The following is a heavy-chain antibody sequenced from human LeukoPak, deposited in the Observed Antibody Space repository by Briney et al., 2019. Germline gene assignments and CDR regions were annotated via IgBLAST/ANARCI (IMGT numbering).Heavy chain of an antibody. Sequence: SDTLSLTCTVSGGSISSYYWSWIRQPPVKGLEWIGYIYYSGSTNYNPSLNSRVTISVDTSKNQFSLKLSSVTAADTAVYYCARSDASNYDYLWGSYLGAFDIWGQGTMVTVSS. CDR2: IYYSGST. CDR1: GGSISSYY. CDR3: ARSDASNYDYLWGSYLGAFDI. D-gene: IGHD3-16*01. J-gene: IGHJ3*02. V-gene: IGHV4-59*07.